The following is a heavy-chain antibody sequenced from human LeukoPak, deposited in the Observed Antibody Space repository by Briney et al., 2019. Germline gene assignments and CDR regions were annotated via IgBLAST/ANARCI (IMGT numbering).Heavy chain of an antibody. D-gene: IGHD2-15*01. Sequence: GGSLRLSCAASGFTFSSYWMSWVRQAPGKGLEWVANIKQDGSEKYYVDSVKGRFTISRDNAKNSLYLQMNSLRAEDTAVYYRARARYCSGGSCSRWRGYFDLWGRGTLVTVSS. CDR3: ARARYCSGGSCSRWRGYFDL. CDR2: IKQDGSEK. CDR1: GFTFSSYW. J-gene: IGHJ2*01. V-gene: IGHV3-7*01.